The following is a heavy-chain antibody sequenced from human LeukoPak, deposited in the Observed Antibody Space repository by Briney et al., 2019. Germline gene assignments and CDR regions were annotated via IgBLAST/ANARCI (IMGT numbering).Heavy chain of an antibody. V-gene: IGHV3-33*06. D-gene: IGHD3-3*01. Sequence: PGGPLRLSCAASGFTFSSYGVHWVRQAPGKGLEWVAVILSDGSKEFYTDSVKGRFTISRDNSKNTLYLQMNSLRAEDTAVYYCAKIPRSKYYDFWSGYHSAFDIWGQGTMVTVSS. CDR1: GFTFSSYG. CDR3: AKIPRSKYYDFWSGYHSAFDI. J-gene: IGHJ3*02. CDR2: ILSDGSKE.